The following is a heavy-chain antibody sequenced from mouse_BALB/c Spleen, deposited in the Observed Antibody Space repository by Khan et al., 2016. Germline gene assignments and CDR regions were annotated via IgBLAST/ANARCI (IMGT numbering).Heavy chain of an antibody. Sequence: EVKLEESGGGLVQPGGSLKLSCAASGFTFSDAWMDWVRQSSEKGLEWVAEIRSKANNQATYHAQSGQGRITISRDDSKSNVYLHMNSLRAEDTGIYYCTRRRWYDGYWYFDVWGAGTTVTVSS. D-gene: IGHD2-14*01. CDR2: IRSKANNQAT. V-gene: IGHV6-6*01. CDR1: GFTFSDAW. J-gene: IGHJ1*01. CDR3: TRRRWYDGYWYFDV.